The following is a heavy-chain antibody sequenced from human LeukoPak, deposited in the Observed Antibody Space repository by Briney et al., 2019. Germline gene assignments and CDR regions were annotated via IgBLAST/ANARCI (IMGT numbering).Heavy chain of an antibody. Sequence: SETLSLTCTVSGGSISSYYWSWIRQPPGKGLEWIGYIYYSGSTNYNPSLKSRVTISVDTSKNQFSLKLSSVTAADTAVYYCARVGHGGSSWYPGWFDPWGQGTLVTVSS. CDR3: ARVGHGGSSWYPGWFDP. D-gene: IGHD6-13*01. CDR2: IYYSGST. V-gene: IGHV4-59*01. J-gene: IGHJ5*02. CDR1: GGSISSYY.